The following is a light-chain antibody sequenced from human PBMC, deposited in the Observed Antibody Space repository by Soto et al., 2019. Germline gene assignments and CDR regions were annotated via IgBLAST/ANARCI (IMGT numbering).Light chain of an antibody. Sequence: DIQMTQSPSSVSASIGDTVTITCRASQDINVYLNWYQQKPGEVPKLLIYSASTLHSGVPSRFTGSGSETDFPLTITSLQPEDFATYYCQHGYVAPYSFGQGNK. CDR1: QDINVY. J-gene: IGKJ2*03. CDR2: SAS. V-gene: IGKV1-39*01. CDR3: QHGYVAPYS.